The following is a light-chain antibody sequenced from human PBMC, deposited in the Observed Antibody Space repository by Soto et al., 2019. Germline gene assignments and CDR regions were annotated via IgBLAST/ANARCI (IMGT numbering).Light chain of an antibody. J-gene: IGLJ2*01. Sequence: QSALTQPASVSWSPGQSITISCTGTSSDVGRYNYVSWYQQHPGKAPKLMIYDVNNRPSGVSNRFSGSKSGNTASLTISGLQAEDEAHYYCSSYTSSSTRVVFGGGTKLTLL. V-gene: IGLV2-14*01. CDR1: SSDVGRYNY. CDR2: DVN. CDR3: SSYTSSSTRVV.